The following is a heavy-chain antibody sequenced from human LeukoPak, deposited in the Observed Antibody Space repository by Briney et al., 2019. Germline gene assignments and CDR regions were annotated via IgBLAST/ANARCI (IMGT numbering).Heavy chain of an antibody. CDR2: IYHSGST. Sequence: SETLSLTCTVSGGSISSRNWWSWVRQPPGKGLEWIGEIYHSGSTNYNPSLKSRVTISADTSKNQFSLRLTSVTAADTAVYYCVRTNPWDLTYYFDYWGQGTLVTVSS. V-gene: IGHV4-4*02. CDR3: VRTNPWDLTYYFDY. J-gene: IGHJ4*02. D-gene: IGHD1-14*01. CDR1: GGSISSRNW.